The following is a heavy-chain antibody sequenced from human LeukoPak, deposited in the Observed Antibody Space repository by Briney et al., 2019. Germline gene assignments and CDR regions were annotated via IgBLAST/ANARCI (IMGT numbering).Heavy chain of an antibody. D-gene: IGHD3-22*01. J-gene: IGHJ4*02. Sequence: GGSLRLSCAASGFTFSSYAMSWVRQAPGKGLEWVSAISGSGGSTYYADSVKGRFTISRDNSKNTLYLQMNSLRAEDTAVYYCARSWYYYDSSGTAYWGQGTLVTVSS. V-gene: IGHV3-23*01. CDR3: ARSWYYYDSSGTAY. CDR2: ISGSGGST. CDR1: GFTFSSYA.